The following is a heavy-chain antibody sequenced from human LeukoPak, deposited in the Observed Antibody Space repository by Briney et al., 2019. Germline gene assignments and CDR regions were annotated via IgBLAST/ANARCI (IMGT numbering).Heavy chain of an antibody. J-gene: IGHJ5*02. CDR1: GNTFTNNG. CDR3: ARDNSVGDTAWWFDP. D-gene: IGHD1-26*01. Sequence: GASVKVSCKASGNTFTNNGISWERQAPGQGLEWMGLINPSGSSTSYAQKFQGRLSLTRDMSTSTDYMELSSLRSEDTAVYYCARDNSVGDTAWWFDPWGQGTLVTVSS. CDR2: INPSGSST. V-gene: IGHV1-46*01.